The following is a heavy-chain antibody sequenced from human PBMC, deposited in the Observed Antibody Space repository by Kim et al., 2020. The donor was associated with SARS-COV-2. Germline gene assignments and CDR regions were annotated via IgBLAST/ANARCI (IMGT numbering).Heavy chain of an antibody. V-gene: IGHV7-4-1*02. J-gene: IGHJ6*02. D-gene: IGHD4-17*01. CDR3: ARVATTVTIYYYYYGMDV. Sequence: ASVKVSCKASGYTFTSYAMNWVRQAPGQGLEWMGWINTNTGNPTYAQGFTGRFVFSLDTSVSTAYLQISSLKAEDTAVYYCARVATTVTIYYYYYGMDVWGQGTTVTVSS. CDR2: INTNTGNP. CDR1: GYTFTSYA.